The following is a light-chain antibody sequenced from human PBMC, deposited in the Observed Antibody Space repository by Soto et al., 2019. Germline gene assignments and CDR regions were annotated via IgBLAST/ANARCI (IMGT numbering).Light chain of an antibody. J-gene: IGKJ1*01. CDR3: QQRSNWPPT. V-gene: IGKV3D-20*02. CDR1: QSINSRY. Sequence: EIVLTQSPGTLSLSPGERATLSCRASQSINSRYLAWYQQKPGQAPRLLIYGASSRATGIPDRFSGSGSGTDFTLTISRLEPEDFAVYYCQQRSNWPPTFGQGTKVEIK. CDR2: GAS.